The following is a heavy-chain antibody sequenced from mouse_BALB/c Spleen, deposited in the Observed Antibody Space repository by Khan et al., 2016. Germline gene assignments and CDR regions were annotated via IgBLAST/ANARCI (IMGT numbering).Heavy chain of an antibody. CDR1: GYTFTSYW. CDR2: IYPGDGDT. V-gene: IGHV1-87*01. CDR3: ASYYGSSYDYFDC. Sequence: VQLQESGAELARPGASVKLSCKASGYTFTSYWMQWVKQRPGQGLEWIGAIYPGDGDTRYTQKFKGKATLTADKSSSTAYMQLSSLASEDSAVYYCASYYGSSYDYFDCWGQGTTLTVSS. J-gene: IGHJ2*01. D-gene: IGHD1-1*01.